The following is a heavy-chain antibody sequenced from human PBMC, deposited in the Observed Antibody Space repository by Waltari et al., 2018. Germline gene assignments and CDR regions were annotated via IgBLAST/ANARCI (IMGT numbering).Heavy chain of an antibody. CDR2: INHSGST. J-gene: IGHJ2*01. Sequence: QVQLQQWGAGLLKPSETLSLTCAVSGVSFSGYYWSWIRQPPGKGLEWIGEINHSGSTNYNPSLKSRVTISVDTSKNQFSLKLSSVTAADTAVYYCARGRGERRRITPGWYFDLWGRGTLVTVSS. CDR3: ARGRGERRRITPGWYFDL. D-gene: IGHD3-16*01. CDR1: GVSFSGYY. V-gene: IGHV4-34*01.